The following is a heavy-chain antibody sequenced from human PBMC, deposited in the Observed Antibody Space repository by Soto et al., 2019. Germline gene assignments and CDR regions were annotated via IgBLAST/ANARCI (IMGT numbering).Heavy chain of an antibody. Sequence: QVQLVQSGAEVKKPGASVKVSCKASGYTFTSYGISWVRQAPGQGLEWMGWISAYNGNTNYAQKLQGRVTMTTDTSTSTAYMELRSLRSDDTAVYYCTRHDRLKDWNYGRYYYYGMDVWGQGTTVTVSS. CDR1: GYTFTSYG. CDR3: TRHDRLKDWNYGRYYYYGMDV. J-gene: IGHJ6*02. V-gene: IGHV1-18*01. D-gene: IGHD1-7*01. CDR2: ISAYNGNT.